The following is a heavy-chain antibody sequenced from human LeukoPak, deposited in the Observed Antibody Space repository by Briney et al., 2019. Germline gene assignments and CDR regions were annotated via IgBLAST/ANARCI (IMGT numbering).Heavy chain of an antibody. J-gene: IGHJ4*02. CDR2: IIPILGIA. CDR3: AREGMTDAVAGYFDY. D-gene: IGHD6-19*01. Sequence: SVKVSCKASGGTFSSYAISWVRQAPGQGLEWMGRIIPILGIANYAQKFQGRVTITADKSTSTAYMELSSLRSEDTAVYYCAREGMTDAVAGYFDYWGQGTLVTVSS. V-gene: IGHV1-69*04. CDR1: GGTFSSYA.